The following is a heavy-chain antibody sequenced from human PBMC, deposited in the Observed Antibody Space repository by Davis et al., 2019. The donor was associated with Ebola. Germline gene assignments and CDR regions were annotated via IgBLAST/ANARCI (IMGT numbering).Heavy chain of an antibody. D-gene: IGHD1-14*01. CDR2: VSWDGGST. Sequence: GESLKISCAASGFTFDDYVIHWVRQAPGKGLEWVSVVSWDGGSTHYADSVTGRFTISRDSRKNSLYLQMNSLRLEDTALYYCAKSLEVRFVRQPLDYWGQGTLVIVSS. V-gene: IGHV3-43D*03. CDR1: GFTFDDYV. CDR3: AKSLEVRFVRQPLDY. J-gene: IGHJ4*02.